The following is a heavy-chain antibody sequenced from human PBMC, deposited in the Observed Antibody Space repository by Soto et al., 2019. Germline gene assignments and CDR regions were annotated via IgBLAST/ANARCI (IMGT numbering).Heavy chain of an antibody. CDR2: IWYDGSNK. D-gene: IGHD5-12*01. J-gene: IGHJ4*02. CDR1: GFTFSSYG. CDR3: ARAGGYDWVDY. Sequence: QVQLVESGGGVVQPGRSLRLSCAASGFTFSSYGMHWVRQAPGKGLEWVAVIWYDGSNKYYADSVKGRFTISRDNSKNTLDLQMNSLRAEDTAVYYCARAGGYDWVDYWGQGTLVTVAS. V-gene: IGHV3-33*01.